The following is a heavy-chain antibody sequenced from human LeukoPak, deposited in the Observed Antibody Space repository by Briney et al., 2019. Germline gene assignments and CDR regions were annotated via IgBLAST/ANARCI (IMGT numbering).Heavy chain of an antibody. CDR2: INARGDSK. V-gene: IGHV3-43*02. CDR3: VKGRGPLGDNY. D-gene: IGHD1-14*01. J-gene: IGHJ4*02. Sequence: QPGGSLRLSCAASGFTFDDSAMHWFRQAPGTGLEWVSSINARGDSKYYARSVRGRFTISRDNSKSSVYLQMDSLRTDDRALYNCVKGRGPLGDNYWGQGTLVTVYS. CDR1: GFTFDDSA.